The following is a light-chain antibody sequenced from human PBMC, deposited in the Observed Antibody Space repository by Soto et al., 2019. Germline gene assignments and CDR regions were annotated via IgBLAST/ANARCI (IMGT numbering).Light chain of an antibody. J-gene: IGKJ5*01. CDR1: QSVLYSANNKNK. CDR2: WAS. Sequence: DIVMTQSPDSLAVSLGERATINCRSSQSVLYSANNKNKLAWYQQKSGQPPKLLIYWASTRESGVPDRFSGSGSGTDFTLTISSLQPEDVATYFCQQSYRTPITFGQGTRLEIK. CDR3: QQSYRTPIT. V-gene: IGKV4-1*01.